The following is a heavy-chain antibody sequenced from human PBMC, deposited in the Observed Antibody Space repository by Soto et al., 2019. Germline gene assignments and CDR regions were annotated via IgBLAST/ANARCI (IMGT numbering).Heavy chain of an antibody. CDR1: GGSISSGGYC. CDR3: ARGLAANPFQFDY. J-gene: IGHJ4*02. CDR2: IYYSGST. D-gene: IGHD6-25*01. V-gene: IGHV4-31*03. Sequence: QVQLQESGPGLVKPSQTLSLTCTVSGGSISSGGYCWSWIRQHPGKGLEWIGYIYYSGSTYYNPSLKSRVTISVDTSKNQFSLKLSSVTAADTAVYYCARGLAANPFQFDYWGQGTLVTVSS.